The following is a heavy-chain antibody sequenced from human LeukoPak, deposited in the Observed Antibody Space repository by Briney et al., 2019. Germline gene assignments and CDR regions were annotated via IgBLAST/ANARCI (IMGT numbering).Heavy chain of an antibody. D-gene: IGHD3-10*01. V-gene: IGHV1-2*02. CDR3: AREYGSGSYWNWFDP. J-gene: IGHJ5*02. CDR1: GYTFTGYY. CDR2: INPNSGGT. Sequence: ASVKVSCTASGYTFTGYYMHWVRQAPGQGLEWMGWINPNSGGTNYAQKFQGRVTMTRDTSISTAYMELSRLRSDDTAVYYCAREYGSGSYWNWFDPWGQGTLVTVSS.